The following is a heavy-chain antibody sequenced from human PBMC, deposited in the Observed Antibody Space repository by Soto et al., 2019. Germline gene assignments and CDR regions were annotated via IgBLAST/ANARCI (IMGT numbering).Heavy chain of an antibody. J-gene: IGHJ4*02. D-gene: IGHD3-22*01. CDR2: ISGSGGST. CDR3: AKKYDSSGYCPDS. V-gene: IGHV3-23*01. CDR1: GFTFSSYA. Sequence: PGGFLRLSCAASGFTFSSYAMTWVRQAPGKGLEWVSVISGSGGSTYFADSVKGRFTISRDNSKNTLYLQMSSLRAEDTALFAGAKKYDSSGYCPDSWRQGTLVTVAS.